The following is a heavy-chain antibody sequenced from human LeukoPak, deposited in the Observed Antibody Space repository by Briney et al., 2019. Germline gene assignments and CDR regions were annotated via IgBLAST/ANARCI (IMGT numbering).Heavy chain of an antibody. J-gene: IGHJ4*02. CDR1: GYTFTSYG. V-gene: IGHV1-18*03. CDR2: IRVYNGNT. Sequence: ASVKVSCKPSGYTFTSYGINWVRQAPGQGLEWMGWIRVYNGNTNYAQKFKGRVTMTTDTSTNTAYMELRSLGSDDMAVYYCARGGSRVTTINILDYWGQGTLVTVSS. D-gene: IGHD5-24*01. CDR3: ARGGSRVTTINILDY.